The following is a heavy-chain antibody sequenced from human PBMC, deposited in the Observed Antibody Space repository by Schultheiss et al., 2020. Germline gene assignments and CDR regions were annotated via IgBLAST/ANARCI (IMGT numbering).Heavy chain of an antibody. CDR3: ARDRPLGYCSSTSCSRWFNWFDP. D-gene: IGHD2-2*01. CDR1: GFTFSDYH. V-gene: IGHV3-11*01. Sequence: GGSLRLSCAASGFTFSDYHMYWMRQAPGKGLEWVSYISSSGSTIYYADSVKGRFTISRDNAKNSLYLQMNSLRAEDTALYYCARDRPLGYCSSTSCSRWFNWFDPWGQGTLVTVSS. J-gene: IGHJ5*02. CDR2: ISSSGSTI.